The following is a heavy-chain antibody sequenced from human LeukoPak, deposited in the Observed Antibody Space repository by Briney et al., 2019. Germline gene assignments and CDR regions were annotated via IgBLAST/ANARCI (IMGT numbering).Heavy chain of an antibody. J-gene: IGHJ3*02. D-gene: IGHD6-19*01. CDR2: IYYSGST. CDR1: GGSISSYY. Sequence: PSETLSLTCTVSGGSISSYYWSWIRQPPGKGLEWIGYIYYSGSTNYNPSLKSRVTISVDTSKNQFSLKLSSVTAADTAVYYCARGREQWLVLGAFDIWGQGTMVTVSS. CDR3: ARGREQWLVLGAFDI. V-gene: IGHV4-59*12.